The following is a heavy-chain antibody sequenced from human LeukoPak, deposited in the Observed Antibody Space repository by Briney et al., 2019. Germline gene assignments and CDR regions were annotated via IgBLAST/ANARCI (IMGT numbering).Heavy chain of an antibody. CDR3: ARELYYYDSSGYVDY. J-gene: IGHJ4*02. CDR1: GFTFSSNE. Sequence: GGSLRLSCAASGFTFSSNEMNWVRQAPGKGLEWVAVISYGGSAKYYADSVKGRFTISRDNSKNSLDLEMNSLRAEDTAVYYCARELYYYDSSGYVDYWGQGTLVTVSS. D-gene: IGHD3-22*01. CDR2: ISYGGSAK. V-gene: IGHV3-30*01.